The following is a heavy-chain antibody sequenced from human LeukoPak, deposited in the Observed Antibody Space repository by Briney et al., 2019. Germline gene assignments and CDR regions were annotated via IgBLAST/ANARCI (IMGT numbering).Heavy chain of an antibody. CDR1: GGSISRYY. Sequence: SETLSLTCTVSGGSISRYYWSWIRQPPGKGLEWIGYIYYSGRNNYNPSLKSRVTMSVDTSKNQFSLRLSSVTAADTAVYYCARKSRQQYSSSWTPYNWFDPWGQGTLVTVSS. D-gene: IGHD6-13*01. J-gene: IGHJ5*02. CDR2: IYYSGRN. CDR3: ARKSRQQYSSSWTPYNWFDP. V-gene: IGHV4-59*12.